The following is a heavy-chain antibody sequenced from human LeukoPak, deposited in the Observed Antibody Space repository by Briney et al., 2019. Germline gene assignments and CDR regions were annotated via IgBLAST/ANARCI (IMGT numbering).Heavy chain of an antibody. V-gene: IGHV3-21*06. CDR2: ISGSSGYI. Sequence: GGSLRLSCVASGFTFSSYSMNWVRQAPGKGLEWVSSISGSSGYIYYADSMKGRFTVSRDNAENSLFLQMNSLRAEDTAVYYCARDLVPTFSSGWPFDHWGQGTLVTVSS. CDR3: ARDLVPTFSSGWPFDH. CDR1: GFTFSSYS. J-gene: IGHJ4*02. D-gene: IGHD6-19*01.